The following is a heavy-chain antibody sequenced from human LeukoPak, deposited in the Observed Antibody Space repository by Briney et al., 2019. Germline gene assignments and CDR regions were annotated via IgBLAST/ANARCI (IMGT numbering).Heavy chain of an antibody. Sequence: ASVKVSCKASGYTFTSYDINWVRQATGQGLEWMGWMNPNSGNTGYAQKFQGRVTMTRNTSISTAYMELSSLRSEDTAVYYCARGVAAAITDWSDPWGQGTLVTVSS. CDR1: GYTFTSYD. D-gene: IGHD2-2*02. CDR2: MNPNSGNT. J-gene: IGHJ5*02. CDR3: ARGVAAAITDWSDP. V-gene: IGHV1-8*01.